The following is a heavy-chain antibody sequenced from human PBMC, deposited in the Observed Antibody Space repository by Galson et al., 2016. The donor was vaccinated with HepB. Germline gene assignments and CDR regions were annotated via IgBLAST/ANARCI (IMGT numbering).Heavy chain of an antibody. CDR3: ARDVQYRFDS. CDR1: GYTFTTSG. CDR2: ISTYSGNT. Sequence: SVKVSCKASGYTFTTSGISWVRQAPGQGLEWMGWISTYSGNTKYAQKFQGGLTLTTDSSTTTAYMELRSLRFGDTALYYCARDVQYRFDSWGQGTLVTVSS. J-gene: IGHJ4*02. V-gene: IGHV1-18*01. D-gene: IGHD2/OR15-2a*01.